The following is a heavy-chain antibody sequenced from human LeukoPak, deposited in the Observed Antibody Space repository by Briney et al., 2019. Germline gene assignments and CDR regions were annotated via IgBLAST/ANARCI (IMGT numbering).Heavy chain of an antibody. CDR3: ARDGAHYGSGSYVGWFDP. Sequence: PGGSLRLSCAASGSTFSSYGMHWVRQAPGKGLEWVAVIWYDGSNKYYADSVKGRFTISRDNSKNTLYLQMNSLRAEDTAVYYCARDGAHYGSGSYVGWFDPWGQGTLVTVSS. CDR1: GSTFSSYG. J-gene: IGHJ5*02. CDR2: IWYDGSNK. V-gene: IGHV3-33*01. D-gene: IGHD3-10*01.